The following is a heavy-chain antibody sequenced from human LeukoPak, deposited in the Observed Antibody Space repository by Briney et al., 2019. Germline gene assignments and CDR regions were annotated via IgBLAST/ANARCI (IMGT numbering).Heavy chain of an antibody. D-gene: IGHD3-3*01. V-gene: IGHV3-21*01. CDR2: ISSSSSYI. Sequence: SGGSLRLSCAASGFTFSGYSMNWVRQAPGKGLEWVASISSSSSYIYYADSVKGRFTISRDNAKNSLYLQMKSLRAEDTAVYYCARGAVTIFGVVTNWGQGTLVTVSS. J-gene: IGHJ4*02. CDR3: ARGAVTIFGVVTN. CDR1: GFTFSGYS.